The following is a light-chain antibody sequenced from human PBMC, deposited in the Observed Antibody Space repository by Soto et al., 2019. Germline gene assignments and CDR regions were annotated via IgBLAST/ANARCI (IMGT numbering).Light chain of an antibody. CDR3: QHYSSYSEA. CDR2: AAS. V-gene: IGKV1-39*01. Sequence: DILMTQSPSSLSASVGDRVTLTCGASQSISRYLNWYQQKPGKAPKLLIYAASSLQSGVPSRFSGSGSGTEFTLTISSLQPDDFATYYCQHYSSYSEAFGQGTKVDI. J-gene: IGKJ1*01. CDR1: QSISRY.